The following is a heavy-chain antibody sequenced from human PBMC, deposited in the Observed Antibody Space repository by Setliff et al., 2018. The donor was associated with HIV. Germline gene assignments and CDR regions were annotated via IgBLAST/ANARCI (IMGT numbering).Heavy chain of an antibody. V-gene: IGHV4-34*01. CDR2: INHSGST. CDR1: GGSFSGYY. D-gene: IGHD3-16*02. Sequence: PSETLSLTCAVYGGSFSGYYWSWIRQPPGKGLEWIGEINHSGSTNYSPSLKSRVTISIDTSKNQFSLKVSSVTAADTALYYCARGLPGTYRYSYYYYYMDVWDKGTTVTVSS. CDR3: ARGLPGTYRYSYYYYYMDV. J-gene: IGHJ6*03.